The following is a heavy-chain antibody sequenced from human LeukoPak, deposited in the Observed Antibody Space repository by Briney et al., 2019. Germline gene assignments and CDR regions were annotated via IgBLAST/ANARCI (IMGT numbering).Heavy chain of an antibody. Sequence: SETLSLTCTVSGGSISSSSYYWGWIRQPPGKGLEWIGTIYYSGSTYYNPSLKSRVTISVDTSKNQFSLKLSSVTAADTAVYYCASQKTWFGELWYWGQGTLVTVSS. J-gene: IGHJ4*02. CDR3: ASQKTWFGELWY. V-gene: IGHV4-39*07. D-gene: IGHD3-10*01. CDR2: IYYSGST. CDR1: GGSISSSSYY.